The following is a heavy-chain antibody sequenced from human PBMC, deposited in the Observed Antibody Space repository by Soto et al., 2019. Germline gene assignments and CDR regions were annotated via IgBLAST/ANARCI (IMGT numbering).Heavy chain of an antibody. CDR1: GGTFSSYA. CDR3: ARTLDPYYYVDY. D-gene: IGHD1-1*01. V-gene: IGHV1-69*01. J-gene: IGHJ4*02. Sequence: QVQLVQSGAEVKKPGSSVKVSCKASGGTFSSYAISWLRQAPGQGLEWMGGIIPIFGTANYAQKFQGRVTITADESTSTAYMELSSLRSEHTAVYYCARTLDPYYYVDYWGQGTLVTGSS. CDR2: IIPIFGTA.